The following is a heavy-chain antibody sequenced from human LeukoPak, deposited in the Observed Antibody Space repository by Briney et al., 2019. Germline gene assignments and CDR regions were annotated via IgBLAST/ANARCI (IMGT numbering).Heavy chain of an antibody. Sequence: ASVKVSCKASGYTFTGYYMHWVRQAPGQGLEWMGWINPNSGGTNYAQKFQGWVTMTRDTSISTAYMELSRLRSDDTAVYYCARDSRLVITTHLTNDPRSMKETGMDVWGQGTTVTVSS. D-gene: IGHD3-9*01. CDR2: INPNSGGT. CDR1: GYTFTGYY. J-gene: IGHJ6*02. V-gene: IGHV1-2*04. CDR3: ARDSRLVITTHLTNDPRSMKETGMDV.